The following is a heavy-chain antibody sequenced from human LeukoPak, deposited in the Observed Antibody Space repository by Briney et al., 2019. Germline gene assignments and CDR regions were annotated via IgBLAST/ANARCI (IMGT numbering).Heavy chain of an antibody. CDR1: GFTFSSYG. V-gene: IGHV3-33*06. CDR3: AKTYGVTKPYFDH. D-gene: IGHD2-21*02. Sequence: GGSLRLSCAASGFTFSSYGMHWVRQAPGKGLKWVAVIWYDGSNEYYPDSVKGRFTISRDNSKNTVYLQMNSLRVEDTAMYYCAKTYGVTKPYFDHWGQGSLVTVSS. J-gene: IGHJ4*02. CDR2: IWYDGSNE.